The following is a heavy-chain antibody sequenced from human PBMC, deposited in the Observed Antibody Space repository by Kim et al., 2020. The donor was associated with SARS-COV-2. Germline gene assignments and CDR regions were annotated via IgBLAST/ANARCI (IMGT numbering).Heavy chain of an antibody. CDR2: IIPIFGTA. CDR1: GGTFSSYA. CDR3: ARVVYYYDSSGYYYNGENWFDP. D-gene: IGHD3-22*01. V-gene: IGHV1-69*13. J-gene: IGHJ5*02. Sequence: SVKVSCKASGGTFSSYAISWVRQAPGQGLEWMGGIIPIFGTANYAQKFQGRVTITADESTSTAYMELSSLRSEDTAVYYCARVVYYYDSSGYYYNGENWFDPWGQGTLVTVSS.